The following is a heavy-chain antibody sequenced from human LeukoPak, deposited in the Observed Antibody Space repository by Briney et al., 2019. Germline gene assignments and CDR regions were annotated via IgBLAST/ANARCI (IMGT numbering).Heavy chain of an antibody. V-gene: IGHV3-23*01. CDR2: ISGSGGST. D-gene: IGHD3-3*01. Sequence: GGSLRLSCAASGFTFSSYAMSWVRQAPGKGLEWVSAISGSGGSTYYADSVKGRFTISRDNSKNSLYLQMNSLRAEDTAVYYCAREPFWSGYYSNLHFDYWGQGTLVTVSS. CDR3: AREPFWSGYYSNLHFDY. CDR1: GFTFSSYA. J-gene: IGHJ4*02.